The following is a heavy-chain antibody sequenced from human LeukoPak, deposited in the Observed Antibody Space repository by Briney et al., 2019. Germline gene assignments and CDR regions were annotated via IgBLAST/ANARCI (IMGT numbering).Heavy chain of an antibody. D-gene: IGHD5-24*01. J-gene: IGHJ4*02. CDR2: IYYSGST. CDR1: GGSISSSSYY. V-gene: IGHV4-39*07. CDR3: ARAIDGYPVA. Sequence: PSETLSLTCTVSGGSISSSSYYWGWIRQPPGKGLEWIGSIYYSGSTYYDPSLKSRVTISVDTSKNQFSLKLSSVTAADTAVYYCARAIDGYPVAWGQGTLVTVSS.